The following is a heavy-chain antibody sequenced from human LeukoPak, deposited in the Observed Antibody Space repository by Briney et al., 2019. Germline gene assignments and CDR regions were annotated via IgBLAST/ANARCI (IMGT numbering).Heavy chain of an antibody. CDR2: IYYSGST. V-gene: IGHV4-30-4*01. D-gene: IGHD1-26*01. CDR1: GGSISSGDSY. J-gene: IGHJ5*02. CDR3: ARVGATDWFDP. Sequence: SETLSLTCTVSGGSISSGDSYWSWIRQPPGKGLEWIGYIYYSGSTYYNPSLKSRVTISVDTSRNQFSLKLSSVTAADTAVYYCARVGATDWFDPWGQGTLVTVSS.